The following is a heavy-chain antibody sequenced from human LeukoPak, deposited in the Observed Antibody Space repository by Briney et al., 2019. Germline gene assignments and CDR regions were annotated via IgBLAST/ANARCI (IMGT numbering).Heavy chain of an antibody. D-gene: IGHD6-6*01. V-gene: IGHV3-23*01. CDR3: AKVHVPSSIAALPGDY. CDR2: ISGSGGST. CDR1: GFTFSSYA. Sequence: GGSLRLSCAASGFTFSSYAMHWVRQAPGKGLEWVSAISGSGGSTYYADSVKGRFTISRDSSKNTLYLQMNSLRAEDTAVYYCAKVHVPSSIAALPGDYWGQGTLVTVSS. J-gene: IGHJ4*02.